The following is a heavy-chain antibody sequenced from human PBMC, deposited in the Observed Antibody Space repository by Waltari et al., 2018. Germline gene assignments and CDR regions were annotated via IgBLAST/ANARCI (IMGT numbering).Heavy chain of an antibody. D-gene: IGHD3-9*01. J-gene: IGHJ4*02. CDR1: GGAITTTNYY. CDR3: ASLLTGD. Sequence: QLQVQESGPGLVKPSETLSLTCTVSGGAITTTNYYWGWIRQPPGKGLEWIGSIYYNGNTYYNPSLKSRFTISADTSKNQFSLNLNSVTAADTAVYYCASLLTGDWGQGVLVTVSS. V-gene: IGHV4-39*01. CDR2: IYYNGNT.